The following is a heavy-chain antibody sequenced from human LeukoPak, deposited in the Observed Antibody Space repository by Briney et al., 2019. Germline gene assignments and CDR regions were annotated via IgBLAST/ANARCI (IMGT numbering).Heavy chain of an antibody. CDR1: GFTFSSYS. CDR2: ISNDGKYT. V-gene: IGHV3-21*04. J-gene: IGHJ4*02. CDR3: AKAGMNDYLWGREPLDY. Sequence: PGGSLRLSCAASGFTFSSYSMNWVRQAPGKGLEWVSSISNDGKYTYYADSVKGRFTISRDNAKSSLYLQMNSLRVEDTALYYCAKAGMNDYLWGREPLDYWGQGTLVTVSS. D-gene: IGHD3-16*01.